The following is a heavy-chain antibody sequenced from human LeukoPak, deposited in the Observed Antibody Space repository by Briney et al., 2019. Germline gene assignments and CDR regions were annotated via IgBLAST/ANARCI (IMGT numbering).Heavy chain of an antibody. CDR3: AKARSLTCGGDCYQIDY. V-gene: IGHV3-23*01. CDR1: GFTFSSFA. Sequence: GGSLRLSCVASGFTFSSFAINWVRQAPGKGLEWVSGISGSGYTTYYADSVRGRFSISRDNSRNTRSLQRSSLRAEDPAVYYCAKARSLTCGGDCYQIDYWGQGTLVIVSS. J-gene: IGHJ4*02. CDR2: ISGSGYTT. D-gene: IGHD2-21*02.